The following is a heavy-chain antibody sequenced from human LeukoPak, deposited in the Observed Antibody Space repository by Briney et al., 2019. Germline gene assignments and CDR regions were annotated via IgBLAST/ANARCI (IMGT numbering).Heavy chain of an antibody. Sequence: GASVKVSCKASGYTFTGYYMHWVRQAPGQGLEWMGWINPNSGGTNYAQKFQGRVTMTRDTSISTAYMELSRLRSDDTAVYYCARARAVAATHWFDPWGQGTLVTVSP. CDR3: ARARAVAATHWFDP. D-gene: IGHD2-15*01. V-gene: IGHV1-2*02. J-gene: IGHJ5*02. CDR2: INPNSGGT. CDR1: GYTFTGYY.